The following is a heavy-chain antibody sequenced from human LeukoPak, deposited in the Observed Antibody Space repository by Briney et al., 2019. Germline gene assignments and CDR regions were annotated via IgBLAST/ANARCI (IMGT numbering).Heavy chain of an antibody. Sequence: GGSLRLSCAASGFTFSSYSMNWVRQAPGKGLEWVSSISSSSSYIYYADSVKGRFTISRDNAKNSLYPQMNSLRAEDTAVYYCARGSIVGADYFDYWGQGTLVTVSS. D-gene: IGHD1-26*01. CDR3: ARGSIVGADYFDY. V-gene: IGHV3-21*01. CDR2: ISSSSSYI. J-gene: IGHJ4*02. CDR1: GFTFSSYS.